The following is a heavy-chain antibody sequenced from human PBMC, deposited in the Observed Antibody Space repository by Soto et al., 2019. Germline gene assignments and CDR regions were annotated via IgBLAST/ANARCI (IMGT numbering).Heavy chain of an antibody. CDR1: GGSVSSGSYY. CDR2: IYYSGRT. D-gene: IGHD1-26*01. CDR3: ARTMVGARPGYFDY. Sequence: SETLSLTCTVSGGSVSSGSYYWSWIRQPPGKGLEWIGYIYYSGRTNYNPSLKSRVTISLDTSKNQYDLKLSSVPAAATAVYYSARTMVGARPGYFDYRGRGTLVTVSS. J-gene: IGHJ4*02. V-gene: IGHV4-61*01.